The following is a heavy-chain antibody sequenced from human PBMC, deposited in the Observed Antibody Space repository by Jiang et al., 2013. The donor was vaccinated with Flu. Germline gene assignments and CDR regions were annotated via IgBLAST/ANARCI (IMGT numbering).Heavy chain of an antibody. D-gene: IGHD6-19*01. V-gene: IGHV3-48*03. Sequence: ASGFTFSSYEMNWVRQAPGKGLEWVSYISSSGSTIYYADSVKGRFTISRDNAKNSLYLQMNSLRTEDTAVYYCASQDSSGWYGGSFDYWGQGTLVTVSS. CDR2: ISSSGSTI. CDR1: GFTFSSYE. CDR3: ASQDSSGWYGGSFDY. J-gene: IGHJ4*02.